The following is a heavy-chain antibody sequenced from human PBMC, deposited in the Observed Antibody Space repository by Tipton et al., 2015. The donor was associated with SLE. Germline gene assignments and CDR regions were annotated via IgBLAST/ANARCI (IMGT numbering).Heavy chain of an antibody. Sequence: LSLTCTVSGDSISSAFSYWSWIRQPPGKGLEWVGNIFYRGSAYYNPSLKTRVTISLDTSKNQFSLTLTSVTALGTAVYYCARRAGMSSAGTRGWFDPWGQGTLVTVS. V-gene: IGHV4-39*01. CDR3: ARRAGMSSAGTRGWFDP. D-gene: IGHD1/OR15-1a*01. J-gene: IGHJ5*02. CDR2: IFYRGSA. CDR1: GDSISSAFSY.